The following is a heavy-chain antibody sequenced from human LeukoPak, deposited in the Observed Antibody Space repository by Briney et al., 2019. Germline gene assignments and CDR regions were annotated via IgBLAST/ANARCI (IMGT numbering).Heavy chain of an antibody. V-gene: IGHV3-9*01. D-gene: IGHD1-26*01. Sequence: GGSLRLSCAASGFTFSIYNMNWVCQAPGKGLEWVSGISWNSGSIGYADSVKGRFTISRDNAKNSLYLQMNSLRAEDTALYYCAKDIGRIVGAPSGMDVWGQGTTVTVSS. CDR1: GFTFSIYN. CDR2: ISWNSGSI. J-gene: IGHJ6*02. CDR3: AKDIGRIVGAPSGMDV.